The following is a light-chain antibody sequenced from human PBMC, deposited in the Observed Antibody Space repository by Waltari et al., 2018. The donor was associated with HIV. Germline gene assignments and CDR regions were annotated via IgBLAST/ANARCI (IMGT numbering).Light chain of an antibody. CDR1: TSDIGLYDL. Sequence: QSPLTQPASVSGSPGQSITIPCTGDTSDIGLYDLVSWYQKYPDKAPRLIMYGVNTRPSGISNRFSGSKSGNTASLTISALQGDDEADYYCSSYTDSDSLLFGGGTKLTVL. CDR2: GVN. CDR3: SSYTDSDSLL. J-gene: IGLJ2*01. V-gene: IGLV2-14*01.